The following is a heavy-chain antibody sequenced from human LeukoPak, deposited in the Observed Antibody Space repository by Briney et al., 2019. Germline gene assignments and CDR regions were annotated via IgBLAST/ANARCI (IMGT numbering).Heavy chain of an antibody. J-gene: IGHJ6*03. Sequence: SVKVSCKASGGTFSSYAISWVRQAPGQGLEWMGGIIPIFGTANYAQKFQGRVTITADKSTSTAYMELSSLRSEDTAVYYCAGVGGDRINYYYYYYMDVWGKGTTVTVSS. CDR2: IIPIFGTA. CDR1: GGTFSSYA. CDR3: AGVGGDRINYYYYYYMDV. V-gene: IGHV1-69*06. D-gene: IGHD4-17*01.